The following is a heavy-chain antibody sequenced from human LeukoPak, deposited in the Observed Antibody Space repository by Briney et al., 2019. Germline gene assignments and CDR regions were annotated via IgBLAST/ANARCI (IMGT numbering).Heavy chain of an antibody. Sequence: GGSLRLSCAGCGFSFSSAWMTWVRQAPGKGLDWVGRIRANAEGGTADYAAPVKGRFTISRDDSENTLYLQMGSLKIEDTATYYCTTDRKELENHWGQGTLVTVSS. CDR2: IRANAEGGTA. J-gene: IGHJ5*02. CDR1: GFSFSSAW. V-gene: IGHV3-15*01. CDR3: TTDRKELENH. D-gene: IGHD1-7*01.